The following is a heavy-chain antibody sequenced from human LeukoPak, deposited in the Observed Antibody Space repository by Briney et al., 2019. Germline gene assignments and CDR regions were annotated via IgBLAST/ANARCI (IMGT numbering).Heavy chain of an antibody. CDR3: AKDYCGADCYYVAGALDM. CDR1: GFTFSSYW. Sequence: PGGSLRLSCAASGFTFSSYWMSWVRQAPGKGLEWVANIKQDGSEKYYVDSVKGRFTISRDNAKKSLYLQMNSLRTEDTALYYCAKDYCGADCYYVAGALDMWGQGTMVTVSS. D-gene: IGHD2-21*02. J-gene: IGHJ3*02. V-gene: IGHV3-7*03. CDR2: IKQDGSEK.